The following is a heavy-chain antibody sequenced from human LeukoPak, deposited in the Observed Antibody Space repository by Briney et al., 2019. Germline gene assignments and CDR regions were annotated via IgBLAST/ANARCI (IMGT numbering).Heavy chain of an antibody. CDR3: ARMGRDGYNYGGY. CDR2: IYYSGST. J-gene: IGHJ4*02. Sequence: TSETLSLTCTVSGGSISSSSYYWGWIRQPPGKGLEWIGSIYYSGSTYYNLSLKSRVTISVDTSKNQFSLKLSSVTAADTAVYYCARMGRDGYNYGGYWGQGTLVTVSS. CDR1: GGSISSSSYY. D-gene: IGHD5-24*01. V-gene: IGHV4-39*01.